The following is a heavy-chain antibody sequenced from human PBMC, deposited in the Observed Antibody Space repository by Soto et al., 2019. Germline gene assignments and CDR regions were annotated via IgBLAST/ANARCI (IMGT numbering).Heavy chain of an antibody. CDR2: ISASGGST. CDR3: AKGQNSGTYRFYFDY. D-gene: IGHD1-26*01. J-gene: IGHJ4*02. Sequence: GGSLRLSCAASGITLSSYAMSWVRQAPGKGPEWVSGISASGGSTSYADSVRGRFTISRDNSKNTLYLQMNSLRADDTAVYHCAKGQNSGTYRFYFDYWGQGALVTVSS. V-gene: IGHV3-23*01. CDR1: GITLSSYA.